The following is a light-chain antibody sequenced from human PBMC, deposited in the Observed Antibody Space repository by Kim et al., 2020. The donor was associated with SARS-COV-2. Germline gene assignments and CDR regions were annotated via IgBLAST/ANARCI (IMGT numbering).Light chain of an antibody. CDR1: SLRRYC. CDR2: GRN. J-gene: IGLJ2*01. CDR3: QSRDSSGKVV. Sequence: SSELTQDPAVSVALGQTVSITCQGDSLRRYCVSWYQRRPGQAPLLVIYGRNNRPSGTPDRLSGSSSGNTASLTIAGAQAEDEADYYCQSRDSSGKVVFGGGTKFTVL. V-gene: IGLV3-19*01.